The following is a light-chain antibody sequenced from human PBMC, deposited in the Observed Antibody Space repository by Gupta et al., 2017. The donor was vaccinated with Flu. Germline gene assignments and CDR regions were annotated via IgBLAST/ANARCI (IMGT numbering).Light chain of an antibody. Sequence: SYGLTQPPSVSVSPGQTAGITCSGDALPKKYASWYQQKSGQAPVMVIYEDSKRPSGIPERFSGSSSGTMASLTISGAQVEDEADYYCYSSDSSGYHRVFGGGTKLTVL. CDR2: EDS. CDR3: YSSDSSGYHRV. J-gene: IGLJ3*02. V-gene: IGLV3-10*01. CDR1: ALPKKY.